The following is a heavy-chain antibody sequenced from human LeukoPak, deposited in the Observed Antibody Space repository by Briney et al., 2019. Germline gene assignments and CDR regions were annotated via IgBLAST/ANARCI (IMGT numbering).Heavy chain of an antibody. Sequence: PSETLSLTCTVSGGSISSSSYYWGWIRQPPGKGLEWIGSIYYSGSTNYNPSLKSRVTISVDTSKNQFSLKLSSVTAADTAVYYCASNYITIFGVAYTYYFDYWGQGTLVTVSS. CDR1: GGSISSSSYY. D-gene: IGHD3-3*01. CDR3: ASNYITIFGVAYTYYFDY. V-gene: IGHV4-39*07. J-gene: IGHJ4*02. CDR2: IYYSGST.